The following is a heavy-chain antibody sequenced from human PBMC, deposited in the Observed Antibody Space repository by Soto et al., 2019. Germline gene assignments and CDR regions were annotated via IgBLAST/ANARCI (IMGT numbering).Heavy chain of an antibody. CDR1: GFTFSNFA. CDR3: AKARAPMAFDY. Sequence: PGGSLRLSCAASGFTFSNFAMSWVRQAPGEGLEWVSTITNSAGSTYYADSVKGRFTISRDNSRNTLFVQMNGLRAEDTAVYYCAKARAPMAFDYWGQGTLVTVSS. CDR2: ITNSAGST. J-gene: IGHJ4*02. D-gene: IGHD3-10*01. V-gene: IGHV3-23*01.